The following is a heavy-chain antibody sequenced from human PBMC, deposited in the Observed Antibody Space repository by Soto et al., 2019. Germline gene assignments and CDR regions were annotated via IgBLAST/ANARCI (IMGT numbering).Heavy chain of an antibody. CDR2: IIPIFGTA. CDR3: AREEYSSSWYGRDNYYYYGMDV. V-gene: IGHV1-69*13. D-gene: IGHD6-13*01. CDR1: GGTFSSYA. Sequence: GASVKVSCKASGGTFSSYAISWVRQAPGQGLEWMGGIIPIFGTANYAQKFQGRVTITADESTSTAYMELSSLRSEDTAVYYCAREEYSSSWYGRDNYYYYGMDVWGQGTTVTVSS. J-gene: IGHJ6*02.